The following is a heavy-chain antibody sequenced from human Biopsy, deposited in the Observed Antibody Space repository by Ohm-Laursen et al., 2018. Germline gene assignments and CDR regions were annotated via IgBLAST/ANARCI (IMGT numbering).Heavy chain of an antibody. CDR1: GGSFTGQD. D-gene: IGHD4-23*01. Sequence: PSDTLSLTCTVCGGSFTGQDWSWIRQPPGKGLEWIGHISYTGYTSYNASLKSRVTISVDTSRNHFSLRLSSLTAADTAVYYCARGSNDFGGLYFPRWGQGTLLTVSS. V-gene: IGHV4-59*11. J-gene: IGHJ4*02. CDR2: ISYTGYT. CDR3: ARGSNDFGGLYFPR.